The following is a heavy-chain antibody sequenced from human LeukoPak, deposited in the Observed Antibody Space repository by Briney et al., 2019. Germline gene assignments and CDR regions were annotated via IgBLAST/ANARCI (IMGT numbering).Heavy chain of an antibody. V-gene: IGHV3-7*01. J-gene: IGHJ6*02. Sequence: PGGSLRLSCAASGFTFSSYWMSWVRQAPGKGLEWVANIKQDASAKHYVDSVKGRFSISRDNAENSVYLQMNSLRAEDTAVYYCARDGQHIVVVPAAIRWDPWDYGMDVWGQGTTVTVSS. D-gene: IGHD2-2*02. CDR3: ARDGQHIVVVPAAIRWDPWDYGMDV. CDR1: GFTFSSYW. CDR2: IKQDASAK.